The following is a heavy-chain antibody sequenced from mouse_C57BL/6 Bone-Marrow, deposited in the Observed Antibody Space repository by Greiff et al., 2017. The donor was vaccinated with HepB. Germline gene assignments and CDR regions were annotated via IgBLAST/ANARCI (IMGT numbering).Heavy chain of an antibody. CDR3: ARERYGGFAY. CDR2: IWSGGST. Sequence: QVQLQQSGPGLVQPSQSLSITCTVSGFSLTSYGVHWVRQSPGKGLEWLGVIWSGGSTDYNAAFISRLSISKDNSKSQVFFKMNSLQADDTAIYYCARERYGGFAYWGQGTLVTVSA. J-gene: IGHJ3*01. D-gene: IGHD1-1*02. CDR1: GFSLTSYG. V-gene: IGHV2-2*01.